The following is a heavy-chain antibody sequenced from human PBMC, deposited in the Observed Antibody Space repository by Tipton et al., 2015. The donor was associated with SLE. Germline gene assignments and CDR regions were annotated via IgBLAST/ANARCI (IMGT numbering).Heavy chain of an antibody. CDR3: ARVSPRYDSSGYVWFDP. CDR1: GFTFRTYL. V-gene: IGHV3-7*01. J-gene: IGHJ5*02. D-gene: IGHD3-22*01. Sequence: SLRLSCAASGFTFRTYLMSWVRQTPGKGVEWVANIKQDGSGKYYVDSGKGRFTISRDNTKKSLYLQMKSLRAADTAVYYCARVSPRYDSSGYVWFDPWGQGTLVTVSS. CDR2: IKQDGSGK.